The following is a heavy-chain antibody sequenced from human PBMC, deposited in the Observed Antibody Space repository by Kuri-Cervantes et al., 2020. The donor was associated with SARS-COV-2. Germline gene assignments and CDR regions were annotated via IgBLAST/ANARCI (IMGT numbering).Heavy chain of an antibody. CDR1: GFTFSSYA. D-gene: IGHD3-3*01. CDR2: ISYDGSNK. CDR3: ARERSYYDFWSGYSDNWFDP. V-gene: IGHV3-30-3*01. Sequence: EGSLRLSCAASGFTFSSYAMHWVRQAPGKGLEWVAVISYDGSNKYYADSVKGRFTISRDNSKNTLYLQMNSLRAEDTAVYYCARERSYYDFWSGYSDNWFDPWGQGTLVTVSS. J-gene: IGHJ5*02.